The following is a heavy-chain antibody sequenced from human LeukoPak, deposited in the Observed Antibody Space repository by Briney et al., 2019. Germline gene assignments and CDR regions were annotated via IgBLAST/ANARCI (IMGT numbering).Heavy chain of an antibody. Sequence: PGRSLRLSCAASGFTFSSYGMHWVRQAPGKGLEWVAVISYDGSNKYYADSVKGRFTISRDNSKNTLYLQMNSLRAEDTAVYYCAKDLYYYGSGYYFDYWGQGTLVTVSS. CDR3: AKDLYYYGSGYYFDY. CDR2: ISYDGSNK. J-gene: IGHJ4*02. V-gene: IGHV3-30*18. CDR1: GFTFSSYG. D-gene: IGHD3-10*01.